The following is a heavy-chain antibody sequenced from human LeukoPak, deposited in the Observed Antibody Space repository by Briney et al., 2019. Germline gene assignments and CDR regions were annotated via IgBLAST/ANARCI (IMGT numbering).Heavy chain of an antibody. D-gene: IGHD5/OR15-5a*01. CDR3: ATFFDFWFGP. CDR1: GVSVSSGSYF. CDR2: IYHDGST. V-gene: IGHV4-61*01. J-gene: IGHJ5*02. Sequence: SQTLSLTCTVSGVSVSSGSYFWSWIRQPPGEGPQWIGYIYHDGSTNYSPSLRSRVSISVDTSKNQFSLKLSAVTSADTAVYFCATFFDFWFGPWGQGTQVTVFS.